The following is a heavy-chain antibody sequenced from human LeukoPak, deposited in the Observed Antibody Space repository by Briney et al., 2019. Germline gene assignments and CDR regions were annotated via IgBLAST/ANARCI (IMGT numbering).Heavy chain of an antibody. Sequence: GGSLRLSCAASGFTFSDYYMSWIRQAPGKGLEWVSYISSSSYANYADSVKGRFTISRDNAKNSLYLQMNSLRAEDTAVYYCARTYGDYVKHFDYWGQGTLVTVSS. D-gene: IGHD4-17*01. V-gene: IGHV3-11*06. CDR1: GFTFSDYY. J-gene: IGHJ4*02. CDR2: ISSSSYA. CDR3: ARTYGDYVKHFDY.